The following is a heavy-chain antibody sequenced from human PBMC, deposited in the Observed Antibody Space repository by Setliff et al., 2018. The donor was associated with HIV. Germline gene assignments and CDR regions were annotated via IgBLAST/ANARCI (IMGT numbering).Heavy chain of an antibody. CDR2: IHHGGGT. CDR3: ATFFVSTATTQDY. CDR1: GGSASNSRYY. Sequence: PSETLSLTCTVSGGSASNSRYYFSWIRQSPGKGLEWIGEIHHGGGTKYNPSLKSRVTVSLDMSKNQFSLKLNSLTAADTGVYYCATFFVSTATTQDYWGQGTLVTVSS. D-gene: IGHD4-17*01. V-gene: IGHV4-39*07. J-gene: IGHJ4*02.